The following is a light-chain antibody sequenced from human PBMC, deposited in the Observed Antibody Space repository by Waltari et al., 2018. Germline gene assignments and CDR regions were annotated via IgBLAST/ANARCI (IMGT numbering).Light chain of an antibody. CDR2: ATY. J-gene: IGKJ4*01. CDR3: QQSYSLLRLT. V-gene: IGKV1-39*01. Sequence: DIQMTQSPSYLSASVVDTVTITCRASQSINNYLTCYQQKPGKAPILLIYATYTLQSGVPSRFSGSGSGTDFTLTISNLQPEDFATYYCQQSYSLLRLTFGGGTKVDIK. CDR1: QSINNY.